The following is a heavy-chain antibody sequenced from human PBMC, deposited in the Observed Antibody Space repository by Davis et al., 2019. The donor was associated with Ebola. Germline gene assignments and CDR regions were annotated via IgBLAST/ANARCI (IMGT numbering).Heavy chain of an antibody. Sequence: GESLKISCAASGFTFSSYAMSWVRQAPGKGLEWVSAISGSGGSTYYADSVKGRFTISRDNSKNTLYLQMNSLRAEDTAVYYCASTTRGIAVVPPVYYYYYGMDVWGQGTTVTVSS. D-gene: IGHD6-19*01. V-gene: IGHV3-23*01. CDR3: ASTTRGIAVVPPVYYYYYGMDV. J-gene: IGHJ6*02. CDR1: GFTFSSYA. CDR2: ISGSGGST.